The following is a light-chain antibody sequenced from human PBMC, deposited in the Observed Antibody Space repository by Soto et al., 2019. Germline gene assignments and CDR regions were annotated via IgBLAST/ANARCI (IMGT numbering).Light chain of an antibody. V-gene: IGLV2-14*01. J-gene: IGLJ1*01. CDR2: EVS. Sequence: QSALTQPASVSGSPGQSITISCTGTSSDVGAYDYVSWYQQHPGRGPKLLIYEVSNRTSGVSNRFSGSKSGNTASLTISGLQAEDEAEYYCSYSNRTSRVYVFGTGTKVTVL. CDR1: SSDVGAYDY. CDR3: SYSNRTSRVYV.